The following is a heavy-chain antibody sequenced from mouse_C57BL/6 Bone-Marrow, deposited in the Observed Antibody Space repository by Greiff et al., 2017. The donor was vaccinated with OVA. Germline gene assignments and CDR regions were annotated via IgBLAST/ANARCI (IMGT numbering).Heavy chain of an antibody. CDR1: GYTSPGYG. Sequence: PGAKLVKPGASVKVSSKPSGYTSPGYGLHWVKQRPGQGLGWIGRIHPSDSDTNYNQKFKGKATLTVDKSSSTAYMQLSSLTSEDSAVYYCATLHGSGDFDYWGQGTTLTVSS. V-gene: IGHV1-74*01. D-gene: IGHD1-1*01. J-gene: IGHJ2*01. CDR3: ATLHGSGDFDY. CDR2: IHPSDSDT.